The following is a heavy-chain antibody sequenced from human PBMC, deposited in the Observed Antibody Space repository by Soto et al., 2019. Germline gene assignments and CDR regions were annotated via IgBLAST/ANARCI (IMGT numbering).Heavy chain of an antibody. V-gene: IGHV4-59*08. Sequence: ETLSLSCTVSGGSISSYYWSWIRQPPGKGLEWIGYIYYSGSTNYNPSLKSRVTISVDTSKNQFSLKLSSVTAADTAVYYCARRASITIFGVVTREAFDYWGQGTLVTVSS. CDR1: GGSISSYY. CDR3: ARRASITIFGVVTREAFDY. CDR2: IYYSGST. J-gene: IGHJ4*02. D-gene: IGHD3-3*01.